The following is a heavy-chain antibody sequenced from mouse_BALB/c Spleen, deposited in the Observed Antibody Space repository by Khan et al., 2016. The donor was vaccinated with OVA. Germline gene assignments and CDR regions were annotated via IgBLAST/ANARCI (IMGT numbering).Heavy chain of an antibody. CDR1: GYTFTSYT. CDR2: INPSNGYT. J-gene: IGHJ3*01. V-gene: IGHV1-4*01. Sequence: QVQLQQSGAELARPGASVKMSCKASGYTFTSYTIHWIKLRPGQGLEWIGFINPSNGYTTYNQKFKDKATLTADKSSTTAYMELSSLTSDDSAGYNGVGGGAYHRNDGWFAYWGQGTLVTVSA. CDR3: VGGGAYHRNDGWFAY. D-gene: IGHD2-14*01.